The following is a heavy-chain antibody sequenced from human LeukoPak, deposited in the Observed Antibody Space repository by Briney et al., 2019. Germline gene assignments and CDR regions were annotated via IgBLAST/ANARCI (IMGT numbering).Heavy chain of an antibody. V-gene: IGHV5-51*01. D-gene: IGHD2-15*01. CDR2: IYPGDSDT. CDR1: GYSFTNYW. Sequence: GESLKISCKGSGYSFTNYWVAWVRQMPGKGLEWMGIIYPGDSDTRYSPSFQGQVTISADKSISTAYLQWSSLKASDTAMYYCATPGRYCSGGSCPPGVWGQGTTVTVSS. CDR3: ATPGRYCSGGSCPPGV. J-gene: IGHJ6*02.